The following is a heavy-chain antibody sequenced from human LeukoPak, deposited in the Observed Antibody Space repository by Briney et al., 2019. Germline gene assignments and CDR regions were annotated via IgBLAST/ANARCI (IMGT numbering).Heavy chain of an antibody. CDR2: IYHSGST. CDR1: GYSISSGYY. V-gene: IGHV4-38-2*02. J-gene: IGHJ4*02. D-gene: IGHD2-15*01. CDR3: ARAVVVVVAPEVFDY. Sequence: SETLSLTCTVSGYSISSGYYWGWIRQPPGKGLEWIGSIYHSGSTYYNPSLKSRVTISVDTSKNQFSLKLSSVTAADTAVYYCARAVVVVVAPEVFDYWGQGTLVTVSS.